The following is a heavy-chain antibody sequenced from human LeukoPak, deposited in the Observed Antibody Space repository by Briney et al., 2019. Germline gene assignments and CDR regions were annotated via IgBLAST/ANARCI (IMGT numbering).Heavy chain of an antibody. CDR1: GFTVSSNY. CDR3: ARDYYDSSGYRPVYYYYYMDV. D-gene: IGHD3-22*01. CDR2: ISSSGSTI. V-gene: IGHV3-11*04. Sequence: TGGSLRLSCAASGFTVSSNYMSWVRQAPGKGLEWVSYISSSGSTIYYADSVKGRFTISRDNAKNSLYLQMNSLRAEDTAVYYCARDYYDSSGYRPVYYYYYMDVWGKGTTVTVSS. J-gene: IGHJ6*03.